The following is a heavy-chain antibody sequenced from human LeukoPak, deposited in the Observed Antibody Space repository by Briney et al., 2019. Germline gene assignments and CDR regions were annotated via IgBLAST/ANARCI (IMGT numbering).Heavy chain of an antibody. CDR2: ISSSGSYI. V-gene: IGHV3-21*01. D-gene: IGHD6-13*01. CDR1: GFTFSSYS. CDR3: ARGSGSSSWYNSFDF. Sequence: PGGSLRLSCAASGFTFSSYSMNWFRPAPGKGLDGVSSISSSGSYIYYADSVKGRFTISRDNAENSLYLQMNSLRAEDTALYYCARGSGSSSWYNSFDFWGQGTLVSVPS. J-gene: IGHJ4*02.